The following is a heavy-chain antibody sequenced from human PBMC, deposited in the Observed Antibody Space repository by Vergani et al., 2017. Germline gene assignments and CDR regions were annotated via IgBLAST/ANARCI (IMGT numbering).Heavy chain of an antibody. J-gene: IGHJ6*02. CDR1: GFTFSDYY. D-gene: IGHD2-8*01. Sequence: VHLLESGGGLIQPGGSLRLSCAASGFTFSDYYMSWIRQAPGKGLEWVSYISSSGSTIYYADSVKGRFTISRDNAKNSLYLQLRSLRAEDAAVYYCARDCTSGGCPDNYGMDVWGQGATVTVSS. CDR3: ARDCTSGGCPDNYGMDV. V-gene: IGHV3-11*04. CDR2: ISSSGSTI.